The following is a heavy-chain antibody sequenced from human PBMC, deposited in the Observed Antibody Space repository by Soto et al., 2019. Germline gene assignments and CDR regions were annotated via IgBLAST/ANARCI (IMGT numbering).Heavy chain of an antibody. D-gene: IGHD2-15*01. J-gene: IGHJ4*02. CDR2: IYPGDSDT. Sequence: GESLKISCKGSGYSFTSYWIGWVRQMPGKGLEWMGIIYPGDSDTRYSPSFQGQVTISADRSISTAYLQWSSLKASDTAMYYCARGRWPRYCSGGSCYSGLGYWGQGTLVTVSS. V-gene: IGHV5-51*01. CDR3: ARGRWPRYCSGGSCYSGLGY. CDR1: GYSFTSYW.